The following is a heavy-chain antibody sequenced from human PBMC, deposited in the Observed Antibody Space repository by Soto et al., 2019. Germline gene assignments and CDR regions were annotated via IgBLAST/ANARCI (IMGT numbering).Heavy chain of an antibody. Sequence: SETLSLTCTASGDSISIYYWSWIWQAPGKGLEWIGFIYHSGNTNYNPSLKSRVTMSIDTSKSQFSLKLNSVTAADTAVYYCARDQGIASSGPFDYWGPGTLVTVSS. D-gene: IGHD6-13*01. J-gene: IGHJ4*02. V-gene: IGHV4-59*01. CDR3: ARDQGIASSGPFDY. CDR2: IYHSGNT. CDR1: GDSISIYY.